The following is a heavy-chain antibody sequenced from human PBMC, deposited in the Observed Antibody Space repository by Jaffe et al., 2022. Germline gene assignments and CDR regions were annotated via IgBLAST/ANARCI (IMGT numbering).Heavy chain of an antibody. Sequence: QVQLQESGPGLVKPSETLSLTCTVSGGSISSYYWSWIRQPPGKGLEWIGYIYYSGTTNYNPSLKSRVTISLDTSKNQFSLKLSSVTAADTAIYYCARVPATRQGYTNGFDIWGQGTMVTVSS. V-gene: IGHV4-59*01. CDR3: ARVPATRQGYTNGFDI. CDR2: IYYSGTT. CDR1: GGSISSYY. D-gene: IGHD6-25*01. J-gene: IGHJ3*02.